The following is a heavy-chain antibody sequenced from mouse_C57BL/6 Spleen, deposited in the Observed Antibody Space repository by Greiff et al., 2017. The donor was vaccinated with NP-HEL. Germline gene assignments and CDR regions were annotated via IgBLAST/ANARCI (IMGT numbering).Heavy chain of an antibody. CDR1: GFTFSDYG. CDR2: ISSGSSTI. V-gene: IGHV5-17*01. Sequence: EVKLMESGGGLVKPGGSLKLSCAASGFTFSDYGMHWVRQAPEKGLEWVAYISSGSSTIYYADTVKGRFTISRDNAKNTLFLQMTSLRSEDTAMYYCATALDSSGPYAMDYWGQGTSVTVSS. J-gene: IGHJ4*01. CDR3: ATALDSSGPYAMDY. D-gene: IGHD3-2*02.